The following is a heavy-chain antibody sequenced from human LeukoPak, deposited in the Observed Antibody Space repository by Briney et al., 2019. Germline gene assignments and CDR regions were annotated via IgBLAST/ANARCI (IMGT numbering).Heavy chain of an antibody. V-gene: IGHV1-2*02. Sequence: ASVKVPCKASGYTLTAYYIHWVRQAPGQGLEWMGWINPNSGGTDYAQKFQGRVTMTRDTPISTVYMALSSLRSDDTAVYYCARGYCSGDCFTLFDYWGQGTLVTVSS. J-gene: IGHJ4*02. D-gene: IGHD2-21*02. CDR2: INPNSGGT. CDR1: GYTLTAYY. CDR3: ARGYCSGDCFTLFDY.